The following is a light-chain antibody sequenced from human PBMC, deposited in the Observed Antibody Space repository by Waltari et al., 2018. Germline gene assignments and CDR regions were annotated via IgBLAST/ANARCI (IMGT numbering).Light chain of an antibody. J-gene: IGKJ1*01. CDR2: SAS. Sequence: EIVMTQSPATLSVSPGERATLSCRASQSISRDLVWYQQKPGQAPRLVMSSASMRATGVPFRFSGSGSGTEFTLTIRIIQSEDFAVYYCQQYNTWPPWTFGQGTKVEF. V-gene: IGKV3D-15*03. CDR1: QSISRD. CDR3: QQYNTWPPWT.